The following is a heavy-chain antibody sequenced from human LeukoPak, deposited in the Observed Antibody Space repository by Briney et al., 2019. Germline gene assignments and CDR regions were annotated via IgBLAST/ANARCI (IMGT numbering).Heavy chain of an antibody. D-gene: IGHD2-2*01. CDR2: IYYSGST. V-gene: IGHV4-31*03. J-gene: IGHJ5*02. CDR3: ASAVVPAAMGLNWFDP. CDR1: GGSISSGGYH. Sequence: PSETLSLTCTVSGGSISSGGYHWSWIRQHPGKGLEWIGYIYYSGSTYYNPSLKSRVTISVDTSKNQFSLKLSSVTAADTAVYYCASAVVPAAMGLNWFDPWGQGTLVTVSS.